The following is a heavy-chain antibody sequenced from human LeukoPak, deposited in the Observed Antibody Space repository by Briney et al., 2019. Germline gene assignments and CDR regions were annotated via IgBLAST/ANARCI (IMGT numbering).Heavy chain of an antibody. CDR3: ASDSSGLYYFDY. Sequence: KPSGTLSLTCAVYGGSFSGYYWSWIRQPPGKGLEWIGEINHSGSTNYNPSLKSRVTISVDTSKNQFSLKLSSVTAADTAVYYCASDSSGLYYFDYWGQGTLVTDSS. D-gene: IGHD3-22*01. CDR1: GGSFSGYY. J-gene: IGHJ4*02. CDR2: INHSGST. V-gene: IGHV4-34*01.